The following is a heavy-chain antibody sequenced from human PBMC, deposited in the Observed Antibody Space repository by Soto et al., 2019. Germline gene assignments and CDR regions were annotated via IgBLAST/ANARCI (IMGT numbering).Heavy chain of an antibody. Sequence: VESPKISCQTSGCRFTSYWIGWLAQMPGKGLEWMGIIYPGDSELRYSPSIQGQRTMSADRTTNTAYLQWNSLKATDSAVYYWGRSDSGGWYIFDYWGQGIPVTVSS. CDR1: GCRFTSYW. CDR2: IYPGDSEL. D-gene: IGHD6-19*01. CDR3: GRSDSGGWYIFDY. V-gene: IGHV5-51*01. J-gene: IGHJ4*02.